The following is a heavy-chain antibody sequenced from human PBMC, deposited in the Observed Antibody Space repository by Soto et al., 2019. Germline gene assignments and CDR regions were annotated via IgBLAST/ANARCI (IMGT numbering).Heavy chain of an antibody. CDR3: AGEWELLPWALDY. Sequence: QVQLVESGGGVVQPGRSLRLSCAASGFTFSSYAMHWVRQAPGKGLEWVAVISYDGSNKYYADSVKGRFTISRDNSKNTLYLQMISLRAEDTAVYYCAGEWELLPWALDYWGQGTLVTVSS. CDR1: GFTFSSYA. D-gene: IGHD1-26*01. CDR2: ISYDGSNK. J-gene: IGHJ4*02. V-gene: IGHV3-30-3*01.